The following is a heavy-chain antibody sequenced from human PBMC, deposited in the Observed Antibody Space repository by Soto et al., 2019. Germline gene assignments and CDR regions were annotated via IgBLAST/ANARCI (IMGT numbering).Heavy chain of an antibody. V-gene: IGHV3-48*03. Sequence: PGGSLRLSWAASGFALSAYEMDWVRQAPGKGPEWIAYMSSSGYTIYYADSVKGRFTISRDTARNSLYLEMNSLRAEDTGIYYCAKEKTVTDSGYDAFDVWGRGTMVTVSS. D-gene: IGHD5-12*01. J-gene: IGHJ3*01. CDR3: AKEKTVTDSGYDAFDV. CDR1: GFALSAYE. CDR2: MSSSGYTI.